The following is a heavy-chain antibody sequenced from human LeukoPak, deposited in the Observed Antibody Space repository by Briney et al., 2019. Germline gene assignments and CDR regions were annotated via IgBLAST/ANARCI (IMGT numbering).Heavy chain of an antibody. V-gene: IGHV5-51*01. J-gene: IGHJ2*01. CDR1: GYSFSSYW. Sequence: GESLKISCKGSGYSFSSYWIGWVRQMPGKGLEWMGIIYPGDSDARYSPSFQGQVTFSADKSISTAYLQWNSLKASDTAMYYCARRACGGDCYSHGDFNRYFDLWGRGTLVTVSS. CDR2: IYPGDSDA. CDR3: ARRACGGDCYSHGDFNRYFDL. D-gene: IGHD2-21*02.